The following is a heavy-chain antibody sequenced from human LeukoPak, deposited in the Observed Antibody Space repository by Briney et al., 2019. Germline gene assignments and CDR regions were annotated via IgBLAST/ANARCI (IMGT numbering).Heavy chain of an antibody. Sequence: SETLSLTCTVSGDSISSYYWSWIRQPPGKGLEWIGYIYYSGSTNYNPSLKSRVTISVDTSKNQFSLKLSSVTAADTAVYYCASSPRDYYDSSGPNWFDPWGQGTLVTVSS. CDR1: GDSISSYY. D-gene: IGHD3-22*01. CDR2: IYYSGST. CDR3: ASSPRDYYDSSGPNWFDP. J-gene: IGHJ5*02. V-gene: IGHV4-59*08.